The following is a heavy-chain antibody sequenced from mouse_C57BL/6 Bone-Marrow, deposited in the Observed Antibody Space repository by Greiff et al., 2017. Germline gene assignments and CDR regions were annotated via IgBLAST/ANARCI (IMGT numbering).Heavy chain of an antibody. Sequence: VQLQQSGAVLVRPGASVKLSCTASGFNIKDYYMHWVKQRPEQGLEWIGRIDPEDGDTEYAPKFQGKATMTADTSSNTAYLQLSSLTSEDTAVYYCTTVITTVVAWDYFDYWGQGTTRTVSS. V-gene: IGHV14-1*01. J-gene: IGHJ2*01. CDR2: IDPEDGDT. D-gene: IGHD1-1*01. CDR3: TTVITTVVAWDYFDY. CDR1: GFNIKDYY.